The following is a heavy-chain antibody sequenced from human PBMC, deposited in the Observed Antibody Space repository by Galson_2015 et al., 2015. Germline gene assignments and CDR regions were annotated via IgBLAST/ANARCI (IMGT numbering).Heavy chain of an antibody. CDR2: IKQDGSEK. Sequence: SLRLSCAASGFIFSSYWMSWVRQAPGKGLEWVANIKQDGSEKYYVDSVKGRFTTSRDNAKNSLYLQMNSLRAEDTAVYYCARGFLGWQQLAGSSAFDIWGQGTMVTVSS. CDR3: ARGFLGWQQLAGSSAFDI. CDR1: GFIFSSYW. V-gene: IGHV3-7*01. J-gene: IGHJ3*02. D-gene: IGHD6-13*01.